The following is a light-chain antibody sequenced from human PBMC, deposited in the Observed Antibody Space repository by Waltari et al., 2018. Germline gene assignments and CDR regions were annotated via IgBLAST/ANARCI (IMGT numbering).Light chain of an antibody. CDR1: RNDVGGYNS. J-gene: IGLJ2*01. Sequence: QSALTQTPSASGCHAPSLTLTFTVNRNDVGGYNSVSLYQQHPLKAPKLMIYDVSKRPSGVPDRFSGSKSGNTASLTISGLQAEDEAEYYCCSYAGSYVVFGGGTKLTVL. V-gene: IGLV2-11*01. CDR3: CSYAGSYVV. CDR2: DVS.